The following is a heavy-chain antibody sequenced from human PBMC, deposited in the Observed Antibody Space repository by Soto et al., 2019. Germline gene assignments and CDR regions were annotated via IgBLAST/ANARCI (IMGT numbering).Heavy chain of an antibody. J-gene: IGHJ6*03. CDR3: ARASGQCSSTSCYLGYYYYYMDV. D-gene: IGHD2-2*01. Sequence: SETLSLTCAVYGGSFSGYYWSWIRQPPGKGLEWIGEINHSGSTNYNPSLKSRVTISVDTSKNQFSLKLSSVTAADTAVYYCARASGQCSSTSCYLGYYYYYMDVWGKGTTVTVSS. CDR1: GGSFSGYY. V-gene: IGHV4-34*01. CDR2: INHSGST.